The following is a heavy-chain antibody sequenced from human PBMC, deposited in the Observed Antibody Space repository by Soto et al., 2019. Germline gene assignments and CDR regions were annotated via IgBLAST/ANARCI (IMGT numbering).Heavy chain of an antibody. CDR1: GFTFSSYW. V-gene: IGHV3-7*01. CDR2: IKQDGSEK. Sequence: GGSLRLSCAASGFTFSSYWMSWVRQAPGKGLEWVANIKQDGSEKYYVDSVKGRFTISRDNAKNTLYLQMNSLRAEDTAVYYCARPNSSGWYYYFDYWGQGTLVTVS. J-gene: IGHJ4*02. CDR3: ARPNSSGWYYYFDY. D-gene: IGHD6-19*01.